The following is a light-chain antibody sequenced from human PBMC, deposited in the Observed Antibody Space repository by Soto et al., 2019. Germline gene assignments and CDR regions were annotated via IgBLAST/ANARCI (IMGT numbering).Light chain of an antibody. CDR1: QRVASD. J-gene: IGKJ1*01. CDR2: DAS. Sequence: VLTQSPGTLSLSPGEGATLSCRASQRVASDLAWYLQKPGQPPRLLVYDASIRATGIPDRISGSGSERDFTLTISRLEPEDAAVYYCQQYLNSPRTFGQGTKLEIK. CDR3: QQYLNSPRT. V-gene: IGKV3-20*01.